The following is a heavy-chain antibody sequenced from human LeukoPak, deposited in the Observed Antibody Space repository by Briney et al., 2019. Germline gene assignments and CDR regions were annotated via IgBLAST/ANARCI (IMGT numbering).Heavy chain of an antibody. V-gene: IGHV3-21*04. J-gene: IGHJ4*02. CDR1: GFTFSSYS. D-gene: IGHD3-3*01. Sequence: PGGSLRLSXAASGFTFSSYSMNWVRQAPGKGLEWDSSISSSSSYIYYADSVKGRFTISRDNSKNTLYLQMSSLRAEDTALYYCARDYPTFGVVTIFDYWGQGALVTVSS. CDR3: ARDYPTFGVVTIFDY. CDR2: ISSSSSYI.